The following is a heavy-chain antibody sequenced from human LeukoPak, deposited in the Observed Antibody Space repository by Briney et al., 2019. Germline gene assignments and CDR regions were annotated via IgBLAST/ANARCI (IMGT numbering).Heavy chain of an antibody. Sequence: PSETLSLTCTVSGGSISSYYWSWIRQPPGKGLEWVAYMSYSGSTNYNPSLKSRVAISVDTSKNQFSLNLTSVTAADTAVYYCARGGPSSLDYGGQGTLVTVSS. V-gene: IGHV4-59*01. CDR2: MSYSGST. CDR1: GGSISSYY. J-gene: IGHJ4*02. CDR3: ARGGPSSLDY. D-gene: IGHD6-6*01.